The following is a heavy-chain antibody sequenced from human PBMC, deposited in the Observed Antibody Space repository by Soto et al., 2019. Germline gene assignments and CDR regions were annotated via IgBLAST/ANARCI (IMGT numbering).Heavy chain of an antibody. V-gene: IGHV1-3*01. J-gene: IGHJ4*02. Sequence: ASVKVSCTASGYTFTSYAMHWVRQAPGQRLEWMGWINAGNGNTKYSQKFQGRVTITRDTSASTAYMELSSLRSEDTAVYYCARAPTDIVVVPAAICPDYWGQGTLVTVSS. CDR1: GYTFTSYA. D-gene: IGHD2-2*01. CDR3: ARAPTDIVVVPAAICPDY. CDR2: INAGNGNT.